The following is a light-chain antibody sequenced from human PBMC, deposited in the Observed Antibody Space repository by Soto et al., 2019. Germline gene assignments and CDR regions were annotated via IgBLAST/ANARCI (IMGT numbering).Light chain of an antibody. V-gene: IGLV2-14*01. CDR1: GSDVGGYNY. Sequence: QSALTQPASVSGSHGQSITISCTGTGSDVGGYNYVSWYQQHPGKAPKLMIYEVSNRPSGVSNRFSGSKSGNTASLTISGLQAEDEADYYCSSYTSSSTLVFGGGTKLTVL. CDR3: SSYTSSSTLV. J-gene: IGLJ2*01. CDR2: EVS.